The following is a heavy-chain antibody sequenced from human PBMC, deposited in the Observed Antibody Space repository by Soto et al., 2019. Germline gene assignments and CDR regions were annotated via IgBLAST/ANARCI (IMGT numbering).Heavy chain of an antibody. CDR1: GGSFSGYY. V-gene: IGHV4-34*01. D-gene: IGHD7-27*01. CDR2: INHSGSN. Sequence: QVQLQQWGAGLLKPSETLSLTCAVYGGSFSGYYWSWIRQPPGKGLEWIGEINHSGSNNYNPSLKSRVTISVDTSKNQFSRKLSSVTGADTAVYYCARGRKLGSVGDYWGQGTLVTVSS. J-gene: IGHJ4*02. CDR3: ARGRKLGSVGDY.